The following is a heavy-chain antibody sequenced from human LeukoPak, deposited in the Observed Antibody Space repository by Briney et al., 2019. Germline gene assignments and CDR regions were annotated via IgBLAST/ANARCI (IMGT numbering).Heavy chain of an antibody. CDR2: IYHSGST. V-gene: IGHV4-38-2*02. CDR1: GYSISSGYY. Sequence: SETLSLTCTVSGYSISSGYYWGWIRQPPGKGLEWIGSIYHSGSTYYNPSLKSRVTISVDTSKNQFSLKLSSVTAADTAVYYCARGIIVAGDAFDIWGQGTMVTVSS. CDR3: ARGIIVAGDAFDI. D-gene: IGHD2-21*01. J-gene: IGHJ3*02.